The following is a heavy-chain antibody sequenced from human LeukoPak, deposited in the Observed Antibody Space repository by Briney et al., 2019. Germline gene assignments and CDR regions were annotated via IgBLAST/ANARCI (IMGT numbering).Heavy chain of an antibody. CDR3: AKECGGDCYSGAYYYYGMDV. Sequence: GGSLRLSCAASGFTFSSYAMSWVRQAPGKGLEWVSAISGSGGSTYYADSVKGRFTISRDNSKNTLYLQMNSLRAEDTAVYYCAKECGGDCYSGAYYYYGMDVWGQGTTVTVSS. J-gene: IGHJ6*02. CDR1: GFTFSSYA. D-gene: IGHD2-21*02. CDR2: ISGSGGST. V-gene: IGHV3-23*01.